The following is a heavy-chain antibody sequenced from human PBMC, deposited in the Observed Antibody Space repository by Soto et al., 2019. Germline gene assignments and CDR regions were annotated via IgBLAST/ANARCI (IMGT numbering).Heavy chain of an antibody. D-gene: IGHD6-6*01. Sequence: PGGSLRLSCAASGFTFSINAMGWVRQAPGKGLEWVSAISGSGANTYYTDSVKGRFTISRDNSKNTLYLQMNSLRAEDTAVYYCAPGGRSALDYWGQGTLVTVSS. CDR2: ISGSGANT. CDR1: GFTFSINA. CDR3: APGGRSALDY. J-gene: IGHJ4*02. V-gene: IGHV3-23*01.